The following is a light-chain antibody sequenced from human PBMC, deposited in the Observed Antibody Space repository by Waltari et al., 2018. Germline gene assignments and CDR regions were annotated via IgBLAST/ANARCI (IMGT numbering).Light chain of an antibody. Sequence: DIVITQSPDSLTGSLGGRATINCKSSQSVLYSSDNKNYLAWYQQKPGQPPKLLIYWASTRESGVPDRFSGSGSGTDFTLTISSLQAEDVAVFYCQQYYSSPHTFGQGTKLEIK. CDR1: QSVLYSSDNKNY. CDR2: WAS. J-gene: IGKJ2*01. V-gene: IGKV4-1*01. CDR3: QQYYSSPHT.